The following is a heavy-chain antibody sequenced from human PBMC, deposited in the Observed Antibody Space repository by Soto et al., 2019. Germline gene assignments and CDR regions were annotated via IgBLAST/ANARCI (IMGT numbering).Heavy chain of an antibody. V-gene: IGHV4-30-2*01. J-gene: IGHJ4*02. CDR1: DGSISSGGYS. D-gene: IGHD3-22*01. CDR2: IYHSGST. Sequence: SEPLSLTCPVSDGSISSGGYSCSWIRQPPGKGLEWIGYIYHSGSTYYNPSLKSRVTISVDRSKNQFSLKLSSVTAADTAVYYCARGGVDYYDSSGYYFSPYYFDYWGQGTLVTVSS. CDR3: ARGGVDYYDSSGYYFSPYYFDY.